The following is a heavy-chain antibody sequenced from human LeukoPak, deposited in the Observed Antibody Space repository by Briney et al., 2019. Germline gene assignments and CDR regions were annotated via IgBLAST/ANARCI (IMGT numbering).Heavy chain of an antibody. CDR2: IYYSGST. CDR1: GGSISSYY. J-gene: IGHJ4*02. CDR3: ARAGSGGGYFDY. Sequence: SETLSLTCTVSGGSISSYYWSWIRQPPGKGLEWIGYIYYSGSTNYNPSLKSRVTISVDTSKNQFSLKLSSVTAAGTAVYYCARAGSGGGYFDYWGQGTLVTVSS. D-gene: IGHD2-15*01. V-gene: IGHV4-59*01.